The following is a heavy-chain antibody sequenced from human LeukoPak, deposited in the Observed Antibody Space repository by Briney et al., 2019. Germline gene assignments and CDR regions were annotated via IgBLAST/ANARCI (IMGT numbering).Heavy chain of an antibody. D-gene: IGHD6-19*01. V-gene: IGHV4-34*01. J-gene: IGHJ5*02. CDR2: INHSGST. Sequence: SETLSLTCAVYGGSFSGYYWSWIRQPPGKGLEWIGEINHSGSTNYNPSLKSRVTISVDTSRNQFSLKLSSVTAADTAVYYCARAERYSSGWYGVFLRWFDPWGQGTLVTVSS. CDR1: GGSFSGYY. CDR3: ARAERYSSGWYGVFLRWFDP.